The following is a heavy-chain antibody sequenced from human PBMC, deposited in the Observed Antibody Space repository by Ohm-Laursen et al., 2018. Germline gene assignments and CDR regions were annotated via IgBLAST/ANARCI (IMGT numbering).Heavy chain of an antibody. D-gene: IGHD6-19*01. CDR1: GGSMENYY. Sequence: SQTLSLTCVVSGGSMENYYWSSIRQPPGQELEWIGYIYYSGPTKYNPSLNSRVTISVDTSKNQLSLKMCSVTAADTAVYYCARQVVAGTRGRFDYWGQGTLVTVSS. J-gene: IGHJ4*02. CDR2: IYYSGPT. CDR3: ARQVVAGTRGRFDY. V-gene: IGHV4-59*08.